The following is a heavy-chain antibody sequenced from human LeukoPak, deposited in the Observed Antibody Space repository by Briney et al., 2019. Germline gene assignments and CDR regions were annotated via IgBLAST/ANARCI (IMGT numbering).Heavy chain of an antibody. Sequence: GGSLRLSRAASGFTFSSYGMHWVRQAPGKGLEWVAVIWYDGSNKYYADSVKGRFTISRDNSKNTLYLQMNSLRAEDTAVYYCAKARGTTVTTGSDYWGQGTLVTVSS. CDR2: IWYDGSNK. V-gene: IGHV3-33*06. J-gene: IGHJ4*02. D-gene: IGHD4-11*01. CDR3: AKARGTTVTTGSDY. CDR1: GFTFSSYG.